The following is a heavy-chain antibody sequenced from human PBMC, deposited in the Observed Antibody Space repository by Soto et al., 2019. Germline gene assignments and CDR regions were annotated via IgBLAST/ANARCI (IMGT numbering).Heavy chain of an antibody. Sequence: QVQLVESGGGVVQPGRSLRLSCAASGFTFRSYAMHWVRQAPGKGLEWVAVISYDGSNKYYADSVKGRFTISRDNSKNTLSLQMNSMRAEDTAVYYCARSNDSDFWSGYYEFYWCQGSLVTVSS. CDR3: ARSNDSDFWSGYYEFY. CDR1: GFTFRSYA. J-gene: IGHJ4*02. D-gene: IGHD3-3*01. CDR2: ISYDGSNK. V-gene: IGHV3-30-3*01.